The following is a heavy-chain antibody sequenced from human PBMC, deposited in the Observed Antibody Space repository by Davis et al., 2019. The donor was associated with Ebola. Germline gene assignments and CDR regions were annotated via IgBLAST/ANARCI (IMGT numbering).Heavy chain of an antibody. V-gene: IGHV3-33*01. J-gene: IGHJ4*02. CDR1: GFTFSSYG. Sequence: GGSLRLSCAASGFTFSSYGMHWVRQAPGKGLEWVAVIWYDGSNKYYADSVKGRFTISRDNSKNTLYLQMNSLKTEDTAVYYCTTERVQYYYDSSGYWASRGLDYWGQGTLVTVSS. D-gene: IGHD3-22*01. CDR3: TTERVQYYYDSSGYWASRGLDY. CDR2: IWYDGSNK.